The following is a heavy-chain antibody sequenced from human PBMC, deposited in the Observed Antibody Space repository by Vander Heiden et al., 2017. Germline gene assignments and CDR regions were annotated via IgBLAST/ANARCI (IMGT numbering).Heavy chain of an antibody. V-gene: IGHV3-33*01. D-gene: IGHD1-26*01. J-gene: IGHJ5*02. Sequence: QVQLVESGGGVVQPGRSLRLSCAASGFTFIRYGMHWVRQAPGKGLGWVAVIWYDGSNKYYADSVKGRFTISRDNSKNTLYLQMNSLRAEDTAVYYCAREGELLNPGWFDPWGQGTLVTVSS. CDR3: AREGELLNPGWFDP. CDR2: IWYDGSNK. CDR1: GFTFIRYG.